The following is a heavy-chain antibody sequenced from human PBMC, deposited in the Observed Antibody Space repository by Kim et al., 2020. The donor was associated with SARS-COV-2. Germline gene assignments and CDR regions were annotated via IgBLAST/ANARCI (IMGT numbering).Heavy chain of an antibody. J-gene: IGHJ3*02. CDR2: ISSSSSYI. D-gene: IGHD2-15*01. CDR1: GFTFSSYS. Sequence: GGSLRLSCAASGFTFSSYSMNWVRQAPGKGLEWVSSISSSSSYIYYADSVKGRFTISRDNAKNSLYLQMNSLRAEDTAVYYCARDLKSLGYCSGGSCLTRETEIPDAFDIWGQGTMVTVSS. CDR3: ARDLKSLGYCSGGSCLTRETEIPDAFDI. V-gene: IGHV3-21*01.